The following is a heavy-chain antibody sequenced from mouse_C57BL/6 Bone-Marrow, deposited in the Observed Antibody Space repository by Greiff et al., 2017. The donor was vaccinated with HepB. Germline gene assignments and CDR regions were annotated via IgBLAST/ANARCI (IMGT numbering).Heavy chain of an antibody. Sequence: QVQLQQSGAELARPGASVKLSGRASGYTLPSYGIGGVKQRTGQGLEWIGEIYPRSGNTYYNEKFKGKATLTADKSSSTAYMELRSLTSEDSAVYFCARGGGRNYAMDYWGQGTSVTVSS. CDR1: GYTLPSYG. J-gene: IGHJ4*01. V-gene: IGHV1-81*01. D-gene: IGHD1-1*01. CDR3: ARGGGRNYAMDY. CDR2: IYPRSGNT.